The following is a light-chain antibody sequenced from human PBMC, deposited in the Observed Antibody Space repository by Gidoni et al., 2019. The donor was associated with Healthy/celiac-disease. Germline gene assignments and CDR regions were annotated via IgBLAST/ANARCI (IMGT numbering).Light chain of an antibody. V-gene: IGKV2-28*01. J-gene: IGKJ3*01. CDR2: LGS. Sequence: DIVMTQFPLSLPVTPGGPASISCRSSQSLLHSNGYNYLDWYLQKPGQSPQLLIYLGSNRASGVPDRFSGSGSGTDFTLKISKVEAEDVGVYYCMQALQTPRTFGPGTKVDIK. CDR1: QSLLHSNGYNY. CDR3: MQALQTPRT.